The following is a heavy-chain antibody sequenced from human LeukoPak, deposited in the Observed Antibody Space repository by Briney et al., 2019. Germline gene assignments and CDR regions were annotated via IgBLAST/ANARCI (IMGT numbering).Heavy chain of an antibody. V-gene: IGHV3-23*01. D-gene: IGHD3-10*01. CDR1: GFTFSSYA. J-gene: IGHJ4*02. Sequence: GGSLRLSCAASGFTFSSYAMSWVRQAPGKGLEWVSGIGRDGGSTYYADSVKGRFTIARDNSKNTVYLQMNSLRVEDTAIYYCARVPGSYYVDFDYWGQGTLVTVSS. CDR2: IGRDGGST. CDR3: ARVPGSYYVDFDY.